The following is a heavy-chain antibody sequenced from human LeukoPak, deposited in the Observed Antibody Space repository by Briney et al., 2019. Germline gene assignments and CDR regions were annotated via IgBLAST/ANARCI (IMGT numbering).Heavy chain of an antibody. D-gene: IGHD6-19*01. J-gene: IGHJ4*02. Sequence: GGSLRLSCAASGFTFSSYGMHWVRQAPGKGLEWVAVISYDGSNKYYADSVKGRFTISRDNSKNTLYLQMNSLRAEDTAVYYCARDNKAVAGTRPPNYWGQGTLVTVSS. CDR1: GFTFSSYG. V-gene: IGHV3-30*03. CDR2: ISYDGSNK. CDR3: ARDNKAVAGTRPPNY.